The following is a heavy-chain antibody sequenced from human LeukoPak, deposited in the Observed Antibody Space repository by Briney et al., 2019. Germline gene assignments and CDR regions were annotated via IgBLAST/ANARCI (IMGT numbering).Heavy chain of an antibody. J-gene: IGHJ4*02. CDR3: ARGNDSWEPHHFDY. CDR2: IIPIFGTT. D-gene: IGHD1-26*01. V-gene: IGHV1-69*06. Sequence: SVTVSCKASGGTFSSYAISWVRQAPGQGLEWMGGIIPIFGTTNYAQKFQGRVTITADKSTRTAYMELSSLRSEDPAVYYCARGNDSWEPHHFDYWGQGTLVTVSS. CDR1: GGTFSSYA.